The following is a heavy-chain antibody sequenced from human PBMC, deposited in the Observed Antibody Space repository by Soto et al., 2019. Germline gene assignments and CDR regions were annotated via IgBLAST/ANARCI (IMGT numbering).Heavy chain of an antibody. CDR2: IYYSGST. CDR1: GGSISSSSYY. J-gene: IGHJ6*02. Sequence: SETLSLTCTVSGGSISSSSYYWGWIRQPPGKGLEWIGSIYYSGSTYYNPSLKSRVTISVDTSKNQFSLKLSTVAAADTAVYYCWRHFPLGARRSYYYYYGMDVWGQGTTVTVSS. CDR3: WRHFPLGARRSYYYYYGMDV. D-gene: IGHD6-6*01. V-gene: IGHV4-39*01.